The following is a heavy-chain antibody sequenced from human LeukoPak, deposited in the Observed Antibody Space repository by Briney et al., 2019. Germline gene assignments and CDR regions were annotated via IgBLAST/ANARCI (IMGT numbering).Heavy chain of an antibody. V-gene: IGHV3-33*01. CDR1: GFTFSSDG. Sequence: PGRSLRLSCAASGFTFSSDGMHWVRQAPGKGLEWVAILWYDGNNKYYADSVKGRFTISRDNSKNTLYLKMNSLRAEDTAVYYCARGGYSDILTGYSHFDYWGQGTLVTVSS. CDR3: ARGGYSDILTGYSHFDY. J-gene: IGHJ4*02. CDR2: LWYDGNNK. D-gene: IGHD3-9*01.